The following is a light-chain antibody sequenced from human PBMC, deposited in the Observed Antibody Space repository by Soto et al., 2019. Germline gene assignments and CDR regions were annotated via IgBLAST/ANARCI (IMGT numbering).Light chain of an antibody. CDR1: STDVGGYNY. Sequence: QSVLTQPRSASGSAGQSVTISCTGTSTDVGGYNYVSWYQQHPGKAPKLMIYEVSKRPSGVPDRFSGSKSGNTASLTVSGLQAEDEADYYCSSYAGNNIHYVFGTGTKVTVL. CDR3: SSYAGNNIHYV. V-gene: IGLV2-8*01. J-gene: IGLJ1*01. CDR2: EVS.